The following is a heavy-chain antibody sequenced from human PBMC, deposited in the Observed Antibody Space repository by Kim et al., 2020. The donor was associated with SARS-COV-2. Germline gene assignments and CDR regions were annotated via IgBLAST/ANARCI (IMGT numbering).Heavy chain of an antibody. Sequence: GESLKISCKGSGYSFTSYWIGRVRQMPGKGLEWMGIIYPGDSDTRYSPSFQGQVTISADQSISTAYLQWSSLKASDTAMYYCARQRYCSSTSCYAYYYYGGDVWGQGTTVTVSS. J-gene: IGHJ6*02. CDR3: ARQRYCSSTSCYAYYYYGGDV. D-gene: IGHD2-2*01. V-gene: IGHV5-51*01. CDR2: IYPGDSDT. CDR1: GYSFTSYW.